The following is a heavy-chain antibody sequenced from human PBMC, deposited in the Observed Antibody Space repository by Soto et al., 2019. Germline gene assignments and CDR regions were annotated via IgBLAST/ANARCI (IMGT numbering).Heavy chain of an antibody. CDR1: GGSFSGYS. J-gene: IGHJ4*02. CDR3: ARVRSTYFDY. V-gene: IGHV4-34*01. CDR2: IDQSGNT. Sequence: PSETLSLTCAVYGGSFSGYSWSWIRQPPGKGLEWTGEIDQSGNTTYNPSLKSRLTISVDTSKNQFSLKLNSVTAADTAVYYCARVRSTYFDYWGQGTLVTVSS.